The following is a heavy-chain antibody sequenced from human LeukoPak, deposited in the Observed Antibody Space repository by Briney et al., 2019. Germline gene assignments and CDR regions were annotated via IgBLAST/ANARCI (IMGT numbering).Heavy chain of an antibody. CDR3: ARRGNGDYFDY. CDR2: IIPIFGTA. D-gene: IGHD1-1*01. J-gene: IGHJ4*01. Sequence: ASVKVSCKASGGTFSSYAISWVRQAPGQGLEWMGGIIPIFGTANYAQKFQGRVTITADKSTSTAYMELSSLRSEDTAVYYCARRGNGDYFDYWGHGTLVTVSS. V-gene: IGHV1-69*06. CDR1: GGTFSSYA.